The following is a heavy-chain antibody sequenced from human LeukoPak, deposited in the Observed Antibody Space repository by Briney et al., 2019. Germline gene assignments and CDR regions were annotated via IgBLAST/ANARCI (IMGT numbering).Heavy chain of an antibody. CDR1: GGTFSSYA. V-gene: IGHV1-69*01. Sequence: SVKVSCKASGGTFSSYAISWVRQAPGQGLEWMGGIIPIFGTANYAQKFQGRVTITADESTSTAYMELSSLRSEATAVSYCSRGNPVDSGGKPQENFQHWGQGTLVTVSS. CDR3: SRGNPVDSGGKPQENFQH. D-gene: IGHD4-23*01. J-gene: IGHJ1*01. CDR2: IIPIFGTA.